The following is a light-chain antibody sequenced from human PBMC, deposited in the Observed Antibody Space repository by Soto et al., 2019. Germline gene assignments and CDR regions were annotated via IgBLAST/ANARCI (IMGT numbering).Light chain of an antibody. J-gene: IGLJ2*01. Sequence: QSALTQPPSASGSPGQSVTISCTGTSSDIGGYDFVSWYQQHPGKAPKLIIYEVTKRPSGVPDRFSGSKSGNTASLTVSGLQTEDEADYYCSSYADSKNVVFGGGTKLTVL. CDR2: EVT. V-gene: IGLV2-8*01. CDR3: SSYADSKNVV. CDR1: SSDIGGYDF.